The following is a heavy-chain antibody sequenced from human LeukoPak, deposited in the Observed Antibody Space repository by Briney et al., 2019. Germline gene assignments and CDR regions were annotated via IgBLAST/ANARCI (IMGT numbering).Heavy chain of an antibody. V-gene: IGHV1-8*03. CDR3: ARGRYYGSGSYYKGYYFDY. Sequence: ASVKVSCKASGYTFTSYDINWVRQATGQGLEWMGWMNPNSGNTGYAQKFQGRVTITRNTSISTAYMELSRLRSDDTAVYYCARGRYYGSGSYYKGYYFDYWGQGTLVTVSS. J-gene: IGHJ4*02. CDR2: MNPNSGNT. D-gene: IGHD3-10*01. CDR1: GYTFTSYD.